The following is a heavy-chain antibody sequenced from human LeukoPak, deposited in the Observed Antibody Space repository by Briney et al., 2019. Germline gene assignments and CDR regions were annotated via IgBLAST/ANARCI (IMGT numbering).Heavy chain of an antibody. J-gene: IGHJ5*02. CDR2: INGRGDNT. V-gene: IGHV3-23*01. Sequence: GGSLRLSCAASGVIISSYAMSWVRQAPGKGLEWVSAINGRGDNTYYADFVKGRFTISRDNSKSTVYLQMNSLRTEDTAVYYCAKDRVSPGFNWFDPWGQGTLVAVSS. D-gene: IGHD2/OR15-2a*01. CDR1: GVIISSYA. CDR3: AKDRVSPGFNWFDP.